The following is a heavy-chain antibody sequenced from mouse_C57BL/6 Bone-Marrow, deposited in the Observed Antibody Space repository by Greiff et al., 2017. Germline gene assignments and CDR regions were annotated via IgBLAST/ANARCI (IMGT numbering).Heavy chain of an antibody. J-gene: IGHJ1*03. CDR3: SRSYYGSSPPTAYFDV. D-gene: IGHD1-1*01. CDR1: GYTFTSYG. Sequence: QVQLQQSGAELARPGASVKLSCKASGYTFTSYGISWVKQRPGHGLEWIGEILPGSGSTNYNEKFKGKATFTADTSSNTAYMQLSSLTTEDSAIYYCSRSYYGSSPPTAYFDVWGTGTTVTVSS. V-gene: IGHV1-9*01. CDR2: ILPGSGST.